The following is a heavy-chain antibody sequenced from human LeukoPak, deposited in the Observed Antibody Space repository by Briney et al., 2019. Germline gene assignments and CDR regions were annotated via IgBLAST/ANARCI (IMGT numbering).Heavy chain of an antibody. CDR1: GGSISSSSYY. CDR2: IYYSGST. Sequence: SETLSLTCTVSGGSISSSSYYWGWIRQPPGKGLEWIGSIYYSGSTYYNPSLKSRVTISVDTSKNQFSLKLSSVTAADTAVYYCARDLRSFGYFDLWGRGTLVTVSS. V-gene: IGHV4-39*07. CDR3: ARDLRSFGYFDL. J-gene: IGHJ2*01.